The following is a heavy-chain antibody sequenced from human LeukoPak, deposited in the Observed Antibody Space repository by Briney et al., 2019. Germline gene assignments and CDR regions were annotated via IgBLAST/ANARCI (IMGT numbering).Heavy chain of an antibody. J-gene: IGHJ4*02. V-gene: IGHV3-7*04. CDR2: IHPDGNEK. CDR3: TRGDDFSGDY. CDR1: GFTFSTYW. D-gene: IGHD2-21*02. Sequence: GGSLRLSCTASGFTFSTYWMSWVRQAPGKGLEWVANIHPDGNEKYHVDSAKGRFTISRDNAKNSLYLQMNSLRVEDTAVYYCTRGDDFSGDYWGQGTLVTVSS.